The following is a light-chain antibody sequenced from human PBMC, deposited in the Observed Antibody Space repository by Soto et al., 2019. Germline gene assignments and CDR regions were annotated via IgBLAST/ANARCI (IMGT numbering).Light chain of an antibody. J-gene: IGKJ5*01. CDR3: QKYNSAPLT. CDR2: IAS. Sequence: EIVMTQSPAALSVSPGERVTLSCRASQSISFNLAWYQQKPGQAPRLLIYIASTRAAGIPARFSGSGSGTEFTLTISSLQPEDVATYYCQKYNSAPLTFGQGTRLEI. CDR1: QSISFN. V-gene: IGKV3-15*01.